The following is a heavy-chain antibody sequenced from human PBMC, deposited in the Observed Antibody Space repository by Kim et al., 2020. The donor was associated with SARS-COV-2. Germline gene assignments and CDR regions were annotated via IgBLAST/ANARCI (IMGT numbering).Heavy chain of an antibody. J-gene: IGHJ5*02. V-gene: IGHV3-33*01. D-gene: IGHD6-13*01. Sequence: GGSLRLSCVASGFTFSSYAMHWVRQAPGKGLEWVAVIWYDGSNKYYTDSVKGRFTISRDNSKNTLYLQMNSLRAEDTAVYYCARPGHSSSWYWFDPWGQG. CDR3: ARPGHSSSWYWFDP. CDR2: IWYDGSNK. CDR1: GFTFSSYA.